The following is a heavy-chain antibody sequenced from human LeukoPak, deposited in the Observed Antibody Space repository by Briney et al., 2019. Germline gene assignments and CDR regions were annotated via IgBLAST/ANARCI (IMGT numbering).Heavy chain of an antibody. Sequence: SETLSLTCTVSGGSISSSSYYWGWIRQTPGKGLEWIGSIYYSGSTYYNPSLKSRVTISVDTSKNQFSLKLSSVTAADTAVYYCAGAAAGPYYFDYWGQGTLVTVSS. CDR1: GGSISSSSYY. CDR3: AGAAAGPYYFDY. CDR2: IYYSGST. V-gene: IGHV4-39*01. J-gene: IGHJ4*02. D-gene: IGHD6-13*01.